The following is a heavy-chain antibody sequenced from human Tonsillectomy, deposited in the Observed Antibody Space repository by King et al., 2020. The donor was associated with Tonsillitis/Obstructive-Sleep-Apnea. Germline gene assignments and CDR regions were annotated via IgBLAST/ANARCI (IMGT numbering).Heavy chain of an antibody. CDR1: GFTFSSYG. CDR2: IKQDGSEN. D-gene: IGHD2-8*01. V-gene: IGHV3-7*03. J-gene: IGHJ3*02. Sequence: QLVQSGGGLVQPGGSLRLSCAASGFTFSSYGMSWVRRAPGKGLEWVANIKQDGSENYYVDSVKGRFTISRDNAKNSLYLQMNSLRAEDTAVYYCASPNGRTYAFDIWGQGTMVTVSS. CDR3: ASPNGRTYAFDI.